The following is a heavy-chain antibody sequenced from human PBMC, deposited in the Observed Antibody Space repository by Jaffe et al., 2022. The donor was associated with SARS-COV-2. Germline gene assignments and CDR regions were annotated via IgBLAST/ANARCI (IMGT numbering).Heavy chain of an antibody. D-gene: IGHD6-13*01. J-gene: IGHJ6*03. V-gene: IGHV3-48*01. CDR1: GFTFSSYS. CDR2: ISSSSSTI. CDR3: ARVPGAAAGHMDV. Sequence: EVQLVESGGGLVQPGGSLRLSCAASGFTFSSYSMNWVRQAPGKGLEWVSYISSSSSTIYYADSVKGRFTISRDNAKNSLYLQMNSLRAEDTAVYYCARVPGAAAGHMDVWGKGTTVTVSS.